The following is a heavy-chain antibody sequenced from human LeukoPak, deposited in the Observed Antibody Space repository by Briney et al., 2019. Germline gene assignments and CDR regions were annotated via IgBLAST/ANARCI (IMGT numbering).Heavy chain of an antibody. J-gene: IGHJ4*02. Sequence: GGSLRLSCAASGFTFSSYWMTWVRQAPGKGLEWVANIKQDGSAKYYVDSVKGRFTISRDSAKNSLYLQMNSLRAEDTAVYYCARAWAHYYGSGSYYPEYFDYWGQGTLVTVSS. CDR2: IKQDGSAK. D-gene: IGHD3-10*01. CDR3: ARAWAHYYGSGSYYPEYFDY. CDR1: GFTFSSYW. V-gene: IGHV3-7*01.